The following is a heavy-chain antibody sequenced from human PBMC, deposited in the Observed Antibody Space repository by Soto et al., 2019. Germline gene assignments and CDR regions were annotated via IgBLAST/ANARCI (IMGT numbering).Heavy chain of an antibody. Sequence: ASVKVCCKASGYTFTSCDINWVRQATGQGLEWMGWMNPNSGNTGYAQKFQGRVTMTRNASISTAYMELSSLRSEDTAVYYCARGRSVVDLFDIWGQGTMVTVSS. CDR3: ARGRSVVDLFDI. J-gene: IGHJ3*02. V-gene: IGHV1-8*01. CDR2: MNPNSGNT. D-gene: IGHD2-15*01. CDR1: GYTFTSCD.